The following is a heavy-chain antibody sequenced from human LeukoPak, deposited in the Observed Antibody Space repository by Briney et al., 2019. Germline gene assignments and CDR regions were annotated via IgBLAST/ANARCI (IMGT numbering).Heavy chain of an antibody. J-gene: IGHJ5*02. CDR2: IYYSGST. CDR3: ARGKQSSSWYPNWFDP. CDR1: GGSISSSSYY. V-gene: IGHV4-39*01. Sequence: KPSETLSLTCTVSGGSISSSSYYWGWIRQPPGKGLEWIGSIYYSGSTYYNPSLKSRVTISVDASKNQLSLKLSSVPAADTAVYYCARGKQSSSWYPNWFDPWGQGTLVTVSS. D-gene: IGHD6-13*01.